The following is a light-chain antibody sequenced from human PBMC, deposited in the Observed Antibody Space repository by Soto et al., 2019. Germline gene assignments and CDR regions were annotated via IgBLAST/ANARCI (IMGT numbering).Light chain of an antibody. CDR3: SAYTSSTTVI. V-gene: IGLV2-14*01. CDR1: SSDVGRYNY. Sequence: QSVLTQPASVSGSPGQSITISCTGTSSDVGRYNYVSWYQQHPGKAPKLMIYGVSNRPSGVSNRFSGSKSDNTASLTISGLQAEDESDYYCSAYTSSTTVIFGGGTKLTVL. CDR2: GVS. J-gene: IGLJ2*01.